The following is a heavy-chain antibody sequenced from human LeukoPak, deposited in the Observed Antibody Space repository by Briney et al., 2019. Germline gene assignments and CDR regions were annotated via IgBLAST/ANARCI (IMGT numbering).Heavy chain of an antibody. Sequence: PGGTLRLSCAASGFTFSSYGMSWVRQAPGKGLEWVSGMSGSGGSTYYADSVKGRFTISRDNSKNTLYLQMNSLRAEDTAVYYCAKNKGYGSGRIGEIDYWGQGTLVTVSS. V-gene: IGHV3-23*01. CDR1: GFTFSSYG. J-gene: IGHJ4*02. CDR2: MSGSGGST. D-gene: IGHD3-10*01. CDR3: AKNKGYGSGRIGEIDY.